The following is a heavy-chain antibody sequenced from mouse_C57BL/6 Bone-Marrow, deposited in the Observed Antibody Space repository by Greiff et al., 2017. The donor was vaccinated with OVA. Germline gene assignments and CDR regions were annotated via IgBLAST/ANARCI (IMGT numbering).Heavy chain of an antibody. Sequence: EVKVEESGEGLVKPGGSLKLSCAASGFTFSSYAMSWVRQTPEKRLEWVAYISSGGDYIYYADTVKGRFTISRDNARNTLYLQMSSLKSEDTAMYYCTRLRDAMDYWGRGTAVTVSA. CDR3: TRLRDAMDY. V-gene: IGHV5-9-1*02. CDR2: ISSGGDYI. CDR1: GFTFSSYA. J-gene: IGHJ4*01. D-gene: IGHD1-1*01.